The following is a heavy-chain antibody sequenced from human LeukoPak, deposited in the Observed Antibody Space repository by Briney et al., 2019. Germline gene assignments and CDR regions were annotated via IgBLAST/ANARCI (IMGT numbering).Heavy chain of an antibody. J-gene: IGHJ3*02. CDR3: AGIRRHRGAAFDI. Sequence: SETLSLTCAVYGGSFSGYYWSWIRQPPGKGLEWMGEINHSGSTNYNPSPKSRVTISVDTSKNQFSLKLSSVTAADTAVYYCAGIRRHRGAAFDIWGQGTMVTVSS. V-gene: IGHV4-34*01. CDR1: GGSFSGYY. CDR2: INHSGST.